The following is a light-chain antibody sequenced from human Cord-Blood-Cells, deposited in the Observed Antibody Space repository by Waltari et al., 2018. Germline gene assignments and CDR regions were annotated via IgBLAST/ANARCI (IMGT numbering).Light chain of an antibody. Sequence: DIKMTQSPSSLSASVGDRVTITCQASQEISNYLNWYQQKPGKAPKLLIYDASNLETGVPARFSGSGSGTDFTFTISSLQPEDIATYYCHPYDNLAITFCQGTRLEIK. CDR2: DAS. V-gene: IGKV1-33*01. CDR1: QEISNY. J-gene: IGKJ5*01. CDR3: HPYDNLAIT.